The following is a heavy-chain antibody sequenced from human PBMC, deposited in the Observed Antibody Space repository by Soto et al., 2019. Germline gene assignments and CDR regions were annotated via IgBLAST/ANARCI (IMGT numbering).Heavy chain of an antibody. Sequence: TGGSLRLSCAASGFTFSSYSMNWVRQAPGKGLEWVSSISSSSSYIYYADSVKGRFTISRDNAKNSLYLQMNSLRAEDTAVYYCARGPDGFLEWPFDYWGQGTLVTVSS. D-gene: IGHD3-3*01. CDR1: GFTFSSYS. CDR3: ARGPDGFLEWPFDY. V-gene: IGHV3-21*01. CDR2: ISSSSSYI. J-gene: IGHJ4*02.